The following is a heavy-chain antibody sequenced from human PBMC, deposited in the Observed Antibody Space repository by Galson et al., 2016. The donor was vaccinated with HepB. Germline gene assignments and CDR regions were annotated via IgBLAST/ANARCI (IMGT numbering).Heavy chain of an antibody. J-gene: IGHJ6*03. CDR1: GGTFSSYA. CDR3: ARDLFARGTRTSRNNGGPEDYYYYYMDV. V-gene: IGHV1-69*06. CDR2: IIPIFGTA. D-gene: IGHD4-23*01. Sequence: SVKVSCKASGGTFSSYAISWVRQAPGQGLEWMGGIIPIFGTANYAQKFQGRVTITADKSTSTSYMELSNLRSEDTATYYCARDLFARGTRTSRNNGGPEDYYYYYMDVWGEGTTVAVSS.